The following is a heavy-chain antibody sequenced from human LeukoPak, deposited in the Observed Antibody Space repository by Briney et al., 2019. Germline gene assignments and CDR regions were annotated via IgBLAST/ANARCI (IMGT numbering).Heavy chain of an antibody. J-gene: IGHJ3*02. V-gene: IGHV1-46*01. CDR2: INPSGGST. CDR1: GYTFTSYY. CDR3: ARDRTVYGSGGTPDAFDI. Sequence: ASVKVSCKASGYTFTSYYMHWVRQAPGQGLEWMGIINPSGGSTSYAQKFQGRVTMTRDTSTSTVYMELSSLRSEDTAVHYCARDRTVYGSGGTPDAFDIWGQGTMVTVSS. D-gene: IGHD3-10*01.